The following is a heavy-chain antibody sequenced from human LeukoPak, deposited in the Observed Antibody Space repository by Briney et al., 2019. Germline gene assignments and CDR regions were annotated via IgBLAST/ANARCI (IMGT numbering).Heavy chain of an antibody. D-gene: IGHD2-15*01. CDR2: INPNSGGT. J-gene: IGHJ4*02. V-gene: IGHV1-2*02. CDR3: SRDSGYCSGGSCWYFDF. Sequence: GASVKVSCKASGYTFTGYYMHWVRQAPGQGLEWMGWINPNSGGTNYAQEFQGRVTMTRDTSISTAYMELSRLGSDDTAVYYCSRDSGYCSGGSCWYFDFWGQGTLVTVS. CDR1: GYTFTGYY.